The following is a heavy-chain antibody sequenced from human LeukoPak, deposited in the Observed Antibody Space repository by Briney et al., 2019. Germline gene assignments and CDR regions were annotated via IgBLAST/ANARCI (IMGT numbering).Heavy chain of an antibody. V-gene: IGHV3-23*01. Sequence: GGSLRLSCAASGFAFSSYAMSWVRQAPGKGLEWVSSISASGGSTYYADSVKGRFTISRDNSKNTLYLQMSSLRADDTAVYYCAKDFLGRGYSGVVGLAFDYWGQGTLVPVSS. CDR3: AKDFLGRGYSGVVGLAFDY. J-gene: IGHJ4*02. CDR1: GFAFSSYA. D-gene: IGHD5-18*01. CDR2: ISASGGST.